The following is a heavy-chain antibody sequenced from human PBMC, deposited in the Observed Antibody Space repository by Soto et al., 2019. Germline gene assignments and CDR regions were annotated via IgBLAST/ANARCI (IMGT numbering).Heavy chain of an antibody. CDR2: IYYSGST. CDR1: GGSISSSSYY. CDR3: ARLMGIAAANYYGMDV. D-gene: IGHD6-13*01. Sequence: QLQLQESGPGLVKPSETLSLTCTVSGGSISSSSYYWGWIRQPPGKGLEWIGSIYYSGSTYYNPSLKSRVTISVDTSKNQFSLKLSSVTAADTAVYYCARLMGIAAANYYGMDVWGQGTTVTVSS. J-gene: IGHJ6*02. V-gene: IGHV4-39*01.